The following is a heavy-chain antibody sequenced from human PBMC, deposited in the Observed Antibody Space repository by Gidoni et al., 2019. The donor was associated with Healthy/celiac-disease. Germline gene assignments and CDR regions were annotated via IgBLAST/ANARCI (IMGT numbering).Heavy chain of an antibody. J-gene: IGHJ3*02. Sequence: QITLKESGPTPVKPTQTLTLTCTFAGFSLRNSGVGVGCVRQPPGQALELLALIYWDDDKRYSPSLKSRLTITKDTSKNQVVLKMTNMDPVDTATYYCAHRQREINRSSSWYKGAFDIWGQGTMVTVSS. D-gene: IGHD6-13*01. V-gene: IGHV2-5*02. CDR1: GFSLRNSGVG. CDR2: IYWDDDK. CDR3: AHRQREINRSSSWYKGAFDI.